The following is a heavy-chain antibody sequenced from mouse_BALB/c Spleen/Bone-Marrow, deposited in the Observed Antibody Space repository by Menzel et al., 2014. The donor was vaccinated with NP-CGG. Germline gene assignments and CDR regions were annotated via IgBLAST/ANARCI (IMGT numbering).Heavy chain of an antibody. V-gene: IGHV1-4*01. Sequence: QVQLKESGAELARPGASVKMSCKASGYTFTSYTMHWIKQRPGQGLEWIGYIDPSSGYSNYNQKFKDKATLTADISSSTAYMQLSILTSEDSAVYYCAPYDGYYNWYFDVWGAGTTVTVSS. CDR1: GYTFTSYT. D-gene: IGHD2-3*01. J-gene: IGHJ1*01. CDR3: APYDGYYNWYFDV. CDR2: IDPSSGYS.